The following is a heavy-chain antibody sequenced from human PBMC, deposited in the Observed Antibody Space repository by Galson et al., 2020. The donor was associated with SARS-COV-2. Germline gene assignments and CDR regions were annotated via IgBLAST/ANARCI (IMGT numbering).Heavy chain of an antibody. CDR1: ARSSKNYY. D-gene: IGHD2-2*01. CDR3: VRGAEERRIIVVVPYYYPYMDV. CDR2: INLMGST. V-gene: IGHV4-34*01. Sequence: SESLSLTCAVYARSSKNYYCTWIRHPPGNALQWIGEINLMGSTNHDPSPQHRDPISVDASKNQYSLRSGSVTDADTAVYYCVRGAEERRIIVVVPYYYPYMDVWGGGTAVTVSS. J-gene: IGHJ6*03.